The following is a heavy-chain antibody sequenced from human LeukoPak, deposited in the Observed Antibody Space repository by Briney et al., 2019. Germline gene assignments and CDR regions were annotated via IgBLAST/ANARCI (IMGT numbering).Heavy chain of an antibody. D-gene: IGHD3-10*01. Sequence: GGSLRLSCAASGFTFSSYSMNWVRQAPGKGLEWVSSISSSSSYIYYADSVKGRFTISRDNAKNSLYLQMNSLRAEDTAVYYCARDFQVWFGEAYGMDVWGKGTTVTVSS. CDR3: ARDFQVWFGEAYGMDV. J-gene: IGHJ6*04. CDR1: GFTFSSYS. V-gene: IGHV3-21*01. CDR2: ISSSSSYI.